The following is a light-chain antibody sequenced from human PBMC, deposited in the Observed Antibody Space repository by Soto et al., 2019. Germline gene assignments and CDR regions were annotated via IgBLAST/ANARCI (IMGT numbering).Light chain of an antibody. Sequence: EIVLTQSPATLSLSPGERATLSCRASQSVSSYLAWYQQKPGQAPRLLIYDASNRATGIPARFSGSGSGTECTLTISSLEPEDFAVYYCQQRSNWLFTFGPGTKVDIK. CDR2: DAS. J-gene: IGKJ3*01. V-gene: IGKV3-11*01. CDR1: QSVSSY. CDR3: QQRSNWLFT.